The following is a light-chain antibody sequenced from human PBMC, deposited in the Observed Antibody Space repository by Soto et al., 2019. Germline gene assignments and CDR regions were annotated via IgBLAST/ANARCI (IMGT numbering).Light chain of an antibody. CDR2: DVT. Sequence: QSALTQPRSVSGSPGQSVTISCTGTITDVGKYNYVSWYQQHPGKAPKLLIYDVTQRPSGVPDRFSGSKSGNTASLTISGLQAEDEADYYCCSYAGSYTYVFEIGTKVTVL. V-gene: IGLV2-11*01. J-gene: IGLJ1*01. CDR3: CSYAGSYTYV. CDR1: ITDVGKYNY.